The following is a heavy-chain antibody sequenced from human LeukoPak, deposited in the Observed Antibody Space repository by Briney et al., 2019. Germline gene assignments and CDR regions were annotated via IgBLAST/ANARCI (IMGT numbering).Heavy chain of an antibody. V-gene: IGHV3-7*01. Sequence: GGYLRLSCAASGFTFSSHWMNWVRQAPGKGLEWVAHINQDGGEKFYVDSVKGRFTISRDNAKNSLYLQMNSRRAEDTATYYCARDSYRALEYWGQGTLVTVSS. CDR2: INQDGGEK. D-gene: IGHD1-14*01. J-gene: IGHJ4*02. CDR1: GFTFSSHW. CDR3: ARDSYRALEY.